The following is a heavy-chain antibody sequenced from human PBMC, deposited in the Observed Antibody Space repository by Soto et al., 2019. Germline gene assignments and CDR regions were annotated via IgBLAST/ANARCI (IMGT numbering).Heavy chain of an antibody. CDR2: ISGSGGST. J-gene: IGHJ2*01. V-gene: IGHV3-23*01. D-gene: IGHD2-2*01. CDR1: GFTFSSYA. CDR3: AKATDIVVVPASWYFDL. Sequence: GGSLRLSCAASGFTFSSYAMSWVRQAPGKGLEWVSAISGSGGSTYYADSVKGRFTISRDNSKNTLYLQMNSLRAEDTAVYYCAKATDIVVVPASWYFDLWGRGTLVTVSS.